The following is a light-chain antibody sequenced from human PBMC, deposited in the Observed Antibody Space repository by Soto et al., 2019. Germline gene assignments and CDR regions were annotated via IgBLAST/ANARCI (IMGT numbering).Light chain of an antibody. CDR1: ESVSTSY. J-gene: IGKJ3*01. CDR2: GAS. CDR3: QHYGTSAL. V-gene: IGKV3-20*01. Sequence: EIVLTQSPGTLSLSPGERATLSCRASESVSTSYLAWYQQKPGQAPRLLIYGASGRATGIPDRFSVSASGTDFTLTISRLEPEDFAEYYCQHYGTSALFGPGTKVDIK.